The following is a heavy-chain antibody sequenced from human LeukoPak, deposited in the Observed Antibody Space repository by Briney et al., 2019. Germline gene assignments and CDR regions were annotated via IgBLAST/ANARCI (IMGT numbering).Heavy chain of an antibody. J-gene: IGHJ6*02. Sequence: GASVKVSCKASGYAFTGYYMHWVRQAPGQGLEWMGRINPNSGGTNYAQKFQGWVAMTRDTSISTAYMELSRLRSDDTAVYYCARDLGGSFCMDVWGQGTTVTVSS. CDR2: INPNSGGT. D-gene: IGHD3-10*01. CDR1: GYAFTGYY. V-gene: IGHV1-2*04. CDR3: ARDLGGSFCMDV.